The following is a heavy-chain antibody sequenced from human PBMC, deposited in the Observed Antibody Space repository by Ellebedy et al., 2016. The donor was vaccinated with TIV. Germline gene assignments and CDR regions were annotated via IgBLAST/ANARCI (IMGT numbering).Heavy chain of an antibody. CDR3: ARRGSYGDYAVQVNSWFDT. Sequence: GGSLRLSCAASGFSFRNYWMSWVRQAPGKGLEWVANIYQDGSDQYYVDSVKGRFTISRDNANKSLFLQMNSLRVEDTAVYYCARRGSYGDYAVQVNSWFDTWGQGTLVTVSS. V-gene: IGHV3-7*01. D-gene: IGHD4-17*01. J-gene: IGHJ5*02. CDR1: GFSFRNYW. CDR2: IYQDGSDQ.